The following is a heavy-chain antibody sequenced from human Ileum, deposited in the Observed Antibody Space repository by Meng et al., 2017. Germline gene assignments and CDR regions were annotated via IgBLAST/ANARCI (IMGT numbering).Heavy chain of an antibody. CDR1: GFTFSTYA. J-gene: IGHJ3*02. Sequence: GESLKISCAASGFTFSTYAMSWVRQAPGKGLEWASSIGGGGVDRFYADSVRGHFTVSRDDSKNTMYLQMNSLRAEDTAVYYCAKDRESYNSVWDAFDIWGQGTMVTVSS. V-gene: IGHV3-23*01. D-gene: IGHD1-20*01. CDR2: IGGGGVDR. CDR3: AKDRESYNSVWDAFDI.